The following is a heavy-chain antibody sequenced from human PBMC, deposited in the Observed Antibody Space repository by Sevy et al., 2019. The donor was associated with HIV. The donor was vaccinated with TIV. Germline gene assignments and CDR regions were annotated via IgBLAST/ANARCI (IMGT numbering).Heavy chain of an antibody. CDR3: ARDETYSGSYGFNYYYYYMDV. D-gene: IGHD1-26*01. V-gene: IGHV3-7*01. CDR2: IKQDGSEK. Sequence: GGSLRLSCAASGFTFSSYWMSWVRQAPGKGLEWVANIKQDGSEKYYVDSVKGRFTISRDNAKNSLYLQMNSLRAKDTAVYYCARDETYSGSYGFNYYYYYMDVWGKGTTVTVSS. CDR1: GFTFSSYW. J-gene: IGHJ6*03.